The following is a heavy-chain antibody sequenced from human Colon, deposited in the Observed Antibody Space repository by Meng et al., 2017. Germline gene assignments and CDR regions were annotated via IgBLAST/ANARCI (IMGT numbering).Heavy chain of an antibody. CDR2: IWSDGSSK. J-gene: IGHJ5*02. Sequence: GESLKISCAASGLIFSKSCMHWVRQAPGKGLEWVAFIWSDGSSKYYTDSVKGRFTISRDNSKNTLSLQMHSLRVEDTAVYYCARDKGVTCLDTWGQGTLVTVSS. CDR1: GLIFSKSC. D-gene: IGHD3-10*01. V-gene: IGHV3-30*02. CDR3: ARDKGVTCLDT.